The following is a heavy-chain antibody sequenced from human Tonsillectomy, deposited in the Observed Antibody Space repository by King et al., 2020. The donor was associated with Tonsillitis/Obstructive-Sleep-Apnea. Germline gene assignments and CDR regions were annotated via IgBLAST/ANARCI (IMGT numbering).Heavy chain of an antibody. J-gene: IGHJ6*02. CDR2: IKPGGGTT. V-gene: IGHV1-46*01. CDR1: GYTFTSYY. Sequence: QLVQSGAEVKKPGASVKVSCKASGYTFTSYYIHWVRQAPGQGLEWMGIIKPGGGTTNYAQKFQGRVTMMRDTSTNTVYMEVSSLKSEDTAVYYCARPLTAAADTPTYYSAMDVWGQGTTVTVS. D-gene: IGHD6-13*01. CDR3: ARPLTAAADTPTYYSAMDV.